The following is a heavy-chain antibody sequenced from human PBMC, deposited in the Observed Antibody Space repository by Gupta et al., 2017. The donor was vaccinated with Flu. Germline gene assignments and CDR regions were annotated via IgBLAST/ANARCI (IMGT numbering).Heavy chain of an antibody. CDR3: ARRGTYFFDF. V-gene: IGHV4-31*03. D-gene: IGHD3-10*01. J-gene: IGHJ4*02. CDR1: GGSVNVYSYF. Sequence: CTVSGGSVNVYSYFWSWLRQLPGKGLEWIGYVHSSGGTYYNPSLRSRLMLSIDTSKNEFSLEVTSVTAADTAMYYCARRGTYFFDFWGQGALVTVSS. CDR2: VHSSGGT.